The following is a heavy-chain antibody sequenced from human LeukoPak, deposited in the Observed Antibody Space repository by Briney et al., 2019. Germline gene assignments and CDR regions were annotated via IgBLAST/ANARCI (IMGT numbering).Heavy chain of an antibody. CDR1: GFTFSSYA. J-gene: IGHJ4*02. Sequence: GGSLRLPCAASGFTFSSYAMSWVRQAPGKGLEWVSAISGSGGSTYYADSVKGRLTISRDNSKNTLYLQMNSLRAEDTAVYYCARDPGSGYEEHFDYWGQGTLVTVSS. D-gene: IGHD5-12*01. CDR2: ISGSGGST. V-gene: IGHV3-23*01. CDR3: ARDPGSGYEEHFDY.